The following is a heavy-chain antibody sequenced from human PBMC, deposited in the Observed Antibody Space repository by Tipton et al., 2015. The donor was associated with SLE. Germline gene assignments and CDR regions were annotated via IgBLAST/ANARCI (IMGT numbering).Heavy chain of an antibody. CDR1: RGSFSDYF. Sequence: GLVKPSETLSLTCAVSRGSFSDYFWSWIRQPPGKGLEWIGEINYSGSTNYSPSLQGRVTISTDTSKNQLSLRLISVTAADTAVYYCARESIWGQGTMVTVSS. V-gene: IGHV4-34*01. CDR2: INYSGST. J-gene: IGHJ3*02. D-gene: IGHD3-10*01. CDR3: ARESI.